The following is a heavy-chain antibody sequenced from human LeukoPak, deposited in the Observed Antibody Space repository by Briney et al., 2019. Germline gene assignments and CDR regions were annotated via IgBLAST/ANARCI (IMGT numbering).Heavy chain of an antibody. J-gene: IGHJ3*02. CDR3: ARDSPYSSSWQSDACDI. Sequence: SETLSLTCTVSGGSVSSGSYYWSWIRQPPGKGLEWIGYIYYSGSTNYNPSLKSRVTISVDTSKNQFSLKLSSVTAADTAVYYCARDSPYSSSWQSDACDIWGQGTIVTVSS. CDR2: IYYSGST. V-gene: IGHV4-61*01. D-gene: IGHD6-13*01. CDR1: GGSVSSGSYY.